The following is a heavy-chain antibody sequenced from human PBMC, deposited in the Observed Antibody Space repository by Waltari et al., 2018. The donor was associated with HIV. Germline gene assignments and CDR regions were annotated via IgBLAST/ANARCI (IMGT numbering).Heavy chain of an antibody. CDR3: ARGQTPAAPTLFDY. CDR2: FSGYNGNT. J-gene: IGHJ4*02. CDR1: GYSFTTYG. V-gene: IGHV1-18*01. D-gene: IGHD6-13*01. Sequence: QVQLVQSGAEVKKPGASVKVSCKASGYSFTTYGPTWLRQAPGQGLEWMGWFSGYNGNTNYAQNLQGRITRTTDTSKNTLYLQRNSLRAEDTALYYCARGQTPAAPTLFDYWGQGTLVTVSS.